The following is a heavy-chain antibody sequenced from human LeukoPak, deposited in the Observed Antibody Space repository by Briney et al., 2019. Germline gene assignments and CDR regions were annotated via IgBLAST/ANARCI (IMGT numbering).Heavy chain of an antibody. Sequence: GGSLRLSCAASGFSFCSYARNWVRQAPGKGLEWVSAITNSGGSTYYADSVKGRFTISSDNSKNTLYLQMNSLRAEDTAVYFCARLITTSGWYEAYWGQGTLATVSS. CDR3: ARLITTSGWYEAY. CDR2: ITNSGGST. D-gene: IGHD6-19*01. CDR1: GFSFCSYA. V-gene: IGHV3-23*01. J-gene: IGHJ4*02.